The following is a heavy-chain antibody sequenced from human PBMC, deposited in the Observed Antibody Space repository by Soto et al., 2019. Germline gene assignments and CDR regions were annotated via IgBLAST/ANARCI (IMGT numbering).Heavy chain of an antibody. D-gene: IGHD6-6*01. CDR2: IYYSGST. Sequence: SETLALTCTACGGSISDCDGSWIRQPPGKGLEWIGYIYYSGSTNYNPSLKRRVTISVDTSKNQFSLNLRSMSPADTAVYYCARVGGLAARTFDYWGPGTLGTVSS. CDR1: GGSISDCD. J-gene: IGHJ4*02. CDR3: ARVGGLAARTFDY. V-gene: IGHV4-59*01.